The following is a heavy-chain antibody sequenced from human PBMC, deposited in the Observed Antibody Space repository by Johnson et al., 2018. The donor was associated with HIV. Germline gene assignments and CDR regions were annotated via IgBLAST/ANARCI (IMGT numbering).Heavy chain of an antibody. Sequence: QVQLVESGGGVVQPGRSLRLSCAASGFTFSSYAMHWVRQAPGKGLEWVAVISYDGSNKYYADSVKGRFTISRDNSKNTLYLQMNSLRAEDPAVYYCARSPRAAEGAFDIWGQGTMVTVSS. CDR1: GFTFSSYA. V-gene: IGHV3-30*04. D-gene: IGHD6-13*01. CDR2: ISYDGSNK. CDR3: ARSPRAAEGAFDI. J-gene: IGHJ3*02.